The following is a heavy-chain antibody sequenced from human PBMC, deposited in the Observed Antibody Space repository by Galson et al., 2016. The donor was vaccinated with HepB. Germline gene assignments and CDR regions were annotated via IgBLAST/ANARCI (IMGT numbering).Heavy chain of an antibody. CDR3: AKDGGEDWTTAKPDY. Sequence: CAASGFTFHDHAMHWVRQTPGKGLEWVSGISWNSRNIGYADSVKGRFTISRDNAKNSVFLQMNSLRPEDTALYYCAKDGGEDWTTAKPDYWGQGTLVTVSS. J-gene: IGHJ4*02. V-gene: IGHV3-9*01. CDR1: GFTFHDHA. D-gene: IGHD4-17*01. CDR2: ISWNSRNI.